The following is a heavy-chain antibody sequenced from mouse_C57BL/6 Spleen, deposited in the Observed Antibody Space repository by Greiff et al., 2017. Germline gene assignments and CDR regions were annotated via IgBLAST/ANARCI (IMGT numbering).Heavy chain of an antibody. D-gene: IGHD1-3*01. J-gene: IGHJ3*01. Sequence: QVHVKQSGAELVKPGASVKLSCKASGYTFTEYTIHWVKQRSGQGLEWIGWFYPGSGSIKYNEKFKDKATLTADKSSSTVYMELSRLTSEDSAVYFCARHTKMPQWGLGFAYWGQGTLVTVSA. CDR3: ARHTKMPQWGLGFAY. V-gene: IGHV1-62-2*01. CDR1: GYTFTEYT. CDR2: FYPGSGSI.